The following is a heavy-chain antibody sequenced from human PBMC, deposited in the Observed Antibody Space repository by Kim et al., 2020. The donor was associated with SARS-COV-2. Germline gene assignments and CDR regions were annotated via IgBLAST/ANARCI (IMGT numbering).Heavy chain of an antibody. CDR1: GFNFGDEA. CDR3: TRSRHGYTPDY. Sequence: GGSLRLSCAASGFNFGDEAMSWFRQAPGKGLEWVGFIRNKDFRATTVYAASVKGRFTISRDDSKSIVYLQRDSLKTEDTADYYCTRSRHGYTPDYWGQGTLVIVSS. V-gene: IGHV3-49*03. D-gene: IGHD5-12*01. J-gene: IGHJ4*02. CDR2: IRNKDFRATT.